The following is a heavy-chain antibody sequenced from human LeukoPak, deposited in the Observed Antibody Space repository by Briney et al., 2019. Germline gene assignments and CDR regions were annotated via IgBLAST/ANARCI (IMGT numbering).Heavy chain of an antibody. D-gene: IGHD5-12*01. J-gene: IGHJ6*03. CDR3: ARELSGYDYGVGYYYYYMDV. CDR1: GGTSSSYA. V-gene: IGHV1-69*05. Sequence: SVKVSCKASGGTSSSYAISWVRQAPGQGLEWMGRIIPIFGTANYAQKFQGRVTITTDESTSTAYMELSSLRSEDTAVYYCARELSGYDYGVGYYYYYMDVWGKGPTVTVSS. CDR2: IIPIFGTA.